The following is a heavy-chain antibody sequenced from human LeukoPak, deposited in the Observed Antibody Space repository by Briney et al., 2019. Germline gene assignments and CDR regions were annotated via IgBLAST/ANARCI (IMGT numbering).Heavy chain of an antibody. CDR2: ISGSGGGT. J-gene: IGHJ3*01. CDR1: GVTFSSYV. CDR3: VQEGAGGLAFDV. V-gene: IGHV3-23*01. Sequence: GGSLRLSCAASGVTFSSYVMSWVRQAPGKGPEWVSGISGSGGGTYYADFVKGRFAISRDNSKNTLYLQMNSLRAEDSAVYYCVQEGAGGLAFDVWGQGTKVTVSS. D-gene: IGHD6-19*01.